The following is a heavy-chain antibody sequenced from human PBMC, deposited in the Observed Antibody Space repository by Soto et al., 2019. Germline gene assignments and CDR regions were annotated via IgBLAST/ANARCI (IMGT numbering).Heavy chain of an antibody. V-gene: IGHV3-15*07. J-gene: IGHJ4*02. Sequence: GGSLRLSCEASGLTTFKYVWMNWVRQAPGKGLEWVGCIKSKTDGGTTDYAAPVSDRFIISRDDSKNTVYLELDSLKIEDTAVYFCSQNLDYSQYVLHNWGQGTLVTVSS. CDR3: SQNLDYSQYVLHN. CDR2: IKSKTDGGTT. D-gene: IGHD4-4*01. CDR1: GLTTFKYVW.